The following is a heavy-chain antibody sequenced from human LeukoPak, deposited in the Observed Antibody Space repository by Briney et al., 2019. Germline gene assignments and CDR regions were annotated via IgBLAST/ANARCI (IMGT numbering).Heavy chain of an antibody. Sequence: GASVKVSCKTSRYTFTGYYLHWVRQAPGQGLEWMGWINPSSGDTNYAQRFQGRVTMTRDTSIGTAYMELKSLISDDTAVFYCAILDFADSDVYFDSWGQGTLVTVSS. CDR2: INPSSGDT. CDR3: AILDFADSDVYFDS. J-gene: IGHJ4*02. CDR1: RYTFTGYY. V-gene: IGHV1-2*02. D-gene: IGHD3/OR15-3a*01.